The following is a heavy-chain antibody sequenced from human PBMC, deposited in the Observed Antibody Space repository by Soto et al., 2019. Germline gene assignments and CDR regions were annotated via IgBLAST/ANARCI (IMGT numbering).Heavy chain of an antibody. D-gene: IGHD5-18*01. J-gene: IGHJ6*02. CDR3: AREGWIQLWLVPGQDGYGMDV. Sequence: QVQLVESGGGVVQPGRSLRLSCAASGFTFSSYGMHWVRQAPGKGLEWVAVIWYDGSNKYYADSVKGRFTISRDNSKNTLYLQMNSLRAEDTAVYYCAREGWIQLWLVPGQDGYGMDVWGQGTTVTVSS. CDR1: GFTFSSYG. CDR2: IWYDGSNK. V-gene: IGHV3-33*01.